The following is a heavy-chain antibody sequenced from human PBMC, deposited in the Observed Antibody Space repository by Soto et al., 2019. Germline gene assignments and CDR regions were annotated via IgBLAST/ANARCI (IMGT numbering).Heavy chain of an antibody. Sequence: PSETLSLTCTVSAGSISGSYWSWIRQPPGRELELVAYIHYSGSAYYNPSLRSRVTISVDTSKNQFSLKVNSVNTADTAVYYCARVGRMAAAGTWFDPWGQGTLVTVSS. CDR3: ARVGRMAAAGTWFDP. CDR1: AGSISGSY. J-gene: IGHJ5*02. D-gene: IGHD6-13*01. V-gene: IGHV4-59*12. CDR2: IHYSGSA.